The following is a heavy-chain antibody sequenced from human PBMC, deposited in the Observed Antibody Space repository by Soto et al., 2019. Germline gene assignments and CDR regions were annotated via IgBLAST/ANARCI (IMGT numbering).Heavy chain of an antibody. Sequence: ASVKVSCKASGYTFTGYYMHCVRQAPGQGLEWMGWINPNSGGTNYAQKFQGRVTMTRDTSISTAYVEPSRLRSDDTAVYYCARAVSSGWYTLYFQHWGQGTLVTVSS. CDR1: GYTFTGYY. CDR3: ARAVSSGWYTLYFQH. V-gene: IGHV1-2*02. CDR2: INPNSGGT. J-gene: IGHJ1*01. D-gene: IGHD6-19*01.